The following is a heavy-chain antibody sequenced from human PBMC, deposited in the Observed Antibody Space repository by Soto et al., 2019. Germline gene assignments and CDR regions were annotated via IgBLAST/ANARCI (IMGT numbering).Heavy chain of an antibody. J-gene: IGHJ1*01. CDR3: AREENCSGRTCYSEYLHR. CDR2: VNPSGGST. D-gene: IGHD2-15*01. Sequence: GASVKVSCKASGYLFTAYSMHWVRLAPGQGLEWMGVVNPSGGSTKYAQNFQGRVTMTRDTSTTTIYMELSSLRSDDTAIYYCAREENCSGRTCYSEYLHRWGQGTLVTVSS. CDR1: GYLFTAYS. V-gene: IGHV1-46*01.